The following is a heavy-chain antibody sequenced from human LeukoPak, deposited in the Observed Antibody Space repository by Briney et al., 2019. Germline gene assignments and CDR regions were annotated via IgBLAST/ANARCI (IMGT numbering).Heavy chain of an antibody. D-gene: IGHD3-3*01. CDR1: GYTFTSHD. V-gene: IGHV1-8*01. J-gene: IGHJ6*02. Sequence: ASVKVSCKASGYTFTSHDINWVRQATGQGLEWMGWVNPNSGKTGYAQKFQGRVTMTRDTSINTAYLELSSLRSEDTAMYYCARDRGVYGVVQGVYYYGMDVWGQGTTVTVS. CDR2: VNPNSGKT. CDR3: ARDRGVYGVVQGVYYYGMDV.